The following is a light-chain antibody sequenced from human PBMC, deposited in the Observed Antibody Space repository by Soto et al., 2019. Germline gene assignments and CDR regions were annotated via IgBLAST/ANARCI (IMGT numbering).Light chain of an antibody. CDR1: QGISSY. CDR3: QQYYSSPLT. J-gene: IGKJ3*01. CDR2: AAS. V-gene: IGKV1-8*01. Sequence: AIRMTQSPSSFSASTGDRVTITCRASQGISSYLAWYQQKPGKAPKLLIYAASTLQSGVPSRFSGSGSGTDFTLTISCLQSEDFATYYCQQYYSSPLTFGPGTKVAIK.